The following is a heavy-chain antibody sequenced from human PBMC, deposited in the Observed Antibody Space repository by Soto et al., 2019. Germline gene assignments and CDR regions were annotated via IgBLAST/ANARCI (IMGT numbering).Heavy chain of an antibody. Sequence: KASETLSLTCTVSGGSISNYFCNWIRHPAGKGLEWIGRIDNSGSTNYNPSLKSRITMSADTSRNQFSLKLNSVTAADTAVYYCARGGQDFWSGPFDYWGQGALVTVSS. D-gene: IGHD3-3*01. J-gene: IGHJ4*02. CDR3: ARGGQDFWSGPFDY. CDR1: GGSISNYF. CDR2: IDNSGST. V-gene: IGHV4-4*07.